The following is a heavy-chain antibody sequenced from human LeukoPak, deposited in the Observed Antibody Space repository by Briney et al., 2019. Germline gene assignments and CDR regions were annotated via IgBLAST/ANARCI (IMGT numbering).Heavy chain of an antibody. Sequence: GGSLRLSCAASGFTFSSYAMHWVRQAPGKGLEWVAVISYDGSNKYYADSVKGRFTISRDNSKNTLYLQMNSLRAEDTAVYYCASSVGANHWGQGTLVTVSS. V-gene: IGHV3-30-3*01. CDR2: ISYDGSNK. CDR3: ASSVGANH. D-gene: IGHD1-26*01. J-gene: IGHJ4*02. CDR1: GFTFSSYA.